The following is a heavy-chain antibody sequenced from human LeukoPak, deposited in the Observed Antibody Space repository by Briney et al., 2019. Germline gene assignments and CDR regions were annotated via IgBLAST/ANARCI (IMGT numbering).Heavy chain of an antibody. CDR2: ISAYNGNT. D-gene: IGHD3-22*01. CDR1: GYTFTSYG. V-gene: IGHV1-18*01. CDR3: ARGLEYYYDSSAYYPGAGFDY. J-gene: IGHJ4*02. Sequence: GASVKVSCKASGYTFTSYGISWVRQAPGQGLEWMGWISAYNGNTNYAQKLQGRVTMTTDTSTSTAYMELRSLRSDDTAVYYCARGLEYYYDSSAYYPGAGFDYWGQGTLVTVSS.